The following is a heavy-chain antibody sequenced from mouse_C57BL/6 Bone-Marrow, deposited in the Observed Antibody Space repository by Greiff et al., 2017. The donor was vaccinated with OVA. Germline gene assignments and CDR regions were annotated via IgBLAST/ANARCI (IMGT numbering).Heavy chain of an antibody. CDR1: GFSLTSYG. CDR3: ARQFYDGGYAMDY. Sequence: VKLMESGPGLVAPSQSLSITCTVSGFSLTSYGVHWVRQPPGKGLEWLVVIWSDGSTTYNSALKSRLSISKDNSKRQVFLKMNSLQTDDTAMYYCARQFYDGGYAMDYWGQGTSVTVSS. D-gene: IGHD2-3*01. CDR2: IWSDGST. J-gene: IGHJ4*01. V-gene: IGHV2-6-1*01.